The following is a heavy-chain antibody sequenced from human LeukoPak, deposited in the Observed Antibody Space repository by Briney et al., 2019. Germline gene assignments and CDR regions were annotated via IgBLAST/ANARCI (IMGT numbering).Heavy chain of an antibody. CDR1: GYTFTGYY. J-gene: IGHJ4*02. Sequence: ASVKVSCKASGYTFTGYYMHWVRQAPGQGLEWMRWINPNSGGTNYAQKFQGRVTMTRDTSISTAYMELSRLRSDDTAVYYCARETFDSSGNDYWGQGTLVTVSS. CDR3: ARETFDSSGNDY. D-gene: IGHD6-19*01. V-gene: IGHV1-2*02. CDR2: INPNSGGT.